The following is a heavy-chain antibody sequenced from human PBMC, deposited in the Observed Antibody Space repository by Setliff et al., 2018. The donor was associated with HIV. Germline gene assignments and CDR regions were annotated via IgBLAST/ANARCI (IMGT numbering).Heavy chain of an antibody. Sequence: VASVKVSCKASGYTFINYDIYWVRQPTGQGLEWMGWMNADSGNTGYAQKFQGRVIMTRNTSISTAYMDRSSLRSEYTAVYYCARGRVLRGNILYYWGQGTLVTVSS. CDR2: MNADSGNT. J-gene: IGHJ4*02. CDR3: ARGRVLRGNILYY. CDR1: GYTFINYD. D-gene: IGHD3-9*01. V-gene: IGHV1-8*02.